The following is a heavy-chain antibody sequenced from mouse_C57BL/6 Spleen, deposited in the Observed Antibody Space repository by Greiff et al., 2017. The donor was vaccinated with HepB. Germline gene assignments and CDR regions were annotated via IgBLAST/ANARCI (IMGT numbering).Heavy chain of an antibody. D-gene: IGHD1-1*01. Sequence: QVQLKESGTELVKPGASVKLSCKASGYTFTSYWMHWVKQRPGQGLEWIGNINPSNGGTNYNEKFKSKATLTVDKSSSTAYMQLSSLTSEDSAVYYCARAYGSSYGFAYWGQGTLVTVSA. CDR3: ARAYGSSYGFAY. V-gene: IGHV1-53*01. J-gene: IGHJ3*01. CDR1: GYTFTSYW. CDR2: INPSNGGT.